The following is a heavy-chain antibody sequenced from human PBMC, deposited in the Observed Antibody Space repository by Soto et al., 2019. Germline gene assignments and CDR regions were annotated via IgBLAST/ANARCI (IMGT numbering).Heavy chain of an antibody. D-gene: IGHD1-26*01. J-gene: IGHJ5*02. CDR1: GGSISSSNW. CDR3: ASTVGATPDNWFDP. CDR2: IYHSGST. V-gene: IGHV4-4*02. Sequence: PSETLSLTCAVSGGSISSSNWWSWVRQPPGKGLEWIGEIYHSGSTNYNPSLKSRVTISVDKSKNQFSLKLSSVTAADTAVYYCASTVGATPDNWFDPWGQGTLVTVSS.